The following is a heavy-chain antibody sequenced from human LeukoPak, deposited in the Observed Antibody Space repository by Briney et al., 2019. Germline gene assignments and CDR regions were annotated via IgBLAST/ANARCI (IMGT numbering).Heavy chain of an antibody. V-gene: IGHV4-4*07. CDR2: IYTSGST. J-gene: IGHJ5*02. D-gene: IGHD5-24*01. Sequence: SETLSLTCTVSGGSISSYYWSWIRQPAGKGLEWIGRIYTSGSTNYNPSLKSRVTMSVDTSKNQFSLKLSSVTAADTAVYYCARLPSRWIPNNWFDPWGQGTLVTVSS. CDR3: ARLPSRWIPNNWFDP. CDR1: GGSISSYY.